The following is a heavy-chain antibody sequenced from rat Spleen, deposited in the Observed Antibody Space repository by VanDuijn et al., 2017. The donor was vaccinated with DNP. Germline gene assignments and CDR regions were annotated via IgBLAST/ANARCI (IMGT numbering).Heavy chain of an antibody. CDR1: GYTFTTLY. CDR2: IYLGDGDA. CDR3: ARGYYGYDPYAMDT. D-gene: IGHD1-7*01. Sequence: QVQLQQSGTELVKPGSSVKISCKASGYTFTTLYIHWIRQQPGNGLDWIGWIYLGDGDAIYNQKFSGKATFTADKSSNTAYMQLSSLTSEDYAVYFCARGYYGYDPYAMDTWGPGTSVSVSS. V-gene: IGHV1-24*01. J-gene: IGHJ4*01.